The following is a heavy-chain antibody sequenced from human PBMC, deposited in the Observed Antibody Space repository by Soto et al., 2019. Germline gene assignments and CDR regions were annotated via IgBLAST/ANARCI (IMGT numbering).Heavy chain of an antibody. CDR3: ARVPSPFDFYYAMDV. Sequence: SGTPSLPLPFSCDSIGSGKKNWGWVRQAPGKGLEWIGYIFSSGTTYYNPSLKSRLTMSLDTSQNQFSLKLNSVTAADTAVYFCARVPSPFDFYYAMDVWGQGTTVTVSS. CDR1: CDSIGSGKKN. J-gene: IGHJ6*02. CDR2: IFSSGTT. V-gene: IGHV4-30-4*02. D-gene: IGHD3-16*01.